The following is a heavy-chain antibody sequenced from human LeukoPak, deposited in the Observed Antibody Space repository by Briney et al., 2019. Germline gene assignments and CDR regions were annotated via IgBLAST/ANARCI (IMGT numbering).Heavy chain of an antibody. V-gene: IGHV4-34*01. CDR3: ARLPSRIAARPTIFDY. CDR2: INHSGST. CDR1: GGSISGYY. J-gene: IGHJ4*02. Sequence: PSETLSLTCTVSGGSISGYYWSWIRQPPGKGPEWIGEINHSGSTNYNPSLKSRVTISVDTSKNQFSLKLSSVTAADTAVYYCARLPSRIAARPTIFDYWGQGTLVTVSS. D-gene: IGHD6-6*01.